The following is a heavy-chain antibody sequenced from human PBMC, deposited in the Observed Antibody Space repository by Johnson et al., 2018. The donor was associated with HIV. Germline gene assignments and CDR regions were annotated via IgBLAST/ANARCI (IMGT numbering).Heavy chain of an antibody. CDR2: IYSSGST. D-gene: IGHD3-22*01. J-gene: IGHJ3*02. Sequence: VHLVESGGGLVQPGGSLRLSCGASGFSVSRNHMNWVRQVPGKGLEWVSVIYSSGSTYYADSVKGRFTISRDNSENTVYLQMNSLRAEDTAVYFCARDLIPDSTFFYDTTSYFPDALDIWGQGTLVTVSS. CDR1: GFSVSRNH. CDR3: ARDLIPDSTFFYDTTSYFPDALDI. V-gene: IGHV3-66*01.